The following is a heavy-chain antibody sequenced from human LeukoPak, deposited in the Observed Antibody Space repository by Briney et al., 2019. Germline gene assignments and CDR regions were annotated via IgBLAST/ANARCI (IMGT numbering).Heavy chain of an antibody. CDR3: ARDDYGDYQGFQL. V-gene: IGHV3-21*01. CDR1: GFTFNTYN. D-gene: IGHD4-17*01. CDR2: ITGNSNYI. J-gene: IGHJ1*01. Sequence: PGGSLRLSCAASGFTFNTYNMNWVRQAPGKGLEWVSSITGNSNYIYYADSVKGRFTVSRDNAKNSPYLQMNSLTAEDTAVYFCARDDYGDYQGFQLWGQGTLVTVSS.